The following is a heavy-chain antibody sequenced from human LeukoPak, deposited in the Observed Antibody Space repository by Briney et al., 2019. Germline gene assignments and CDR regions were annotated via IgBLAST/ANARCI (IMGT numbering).Heavy chain of an antibody. J-gene: IGHJ5*02. CDR3: ARSRIGWFDP. Sequence: AXVKVSCKASGYTFTSYGMSWVRQAPGQGLEWMGWISAYNGNTNYAQKLQGRVTMTTDTSTSTAYMELRSLRSDDTAVYFCARSRIGWFDPWGQGTLVTVSS. D-gene: IGHD2/OR15-2a*01. CDR1: GYTFTSYG. V-gene: IGHV1-18*01. CDR2: ISAYNGNT.